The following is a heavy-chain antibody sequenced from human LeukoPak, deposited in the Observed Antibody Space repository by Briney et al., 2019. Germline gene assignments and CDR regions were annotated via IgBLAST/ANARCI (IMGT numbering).Heavy chain of an antibody. Sequence: GGSLRLSCAASGFTFSSYEMNWVCQAPGKGLEWVSYISSSGSTIYYADSVKGRFTISRDNAKNSLYLQMNSLRAEDTAVYYCARDPIRRSGGGVAWGQGTLVTVSS. D-gene: IGHD3-3*01. CDR3: ARDPIRRSGGGVA. CDR2: ISSSGSTI. J-gene: IGHJ4*02. CDR1: GFTFSSYE. V-gene: IGHV3-48*03.